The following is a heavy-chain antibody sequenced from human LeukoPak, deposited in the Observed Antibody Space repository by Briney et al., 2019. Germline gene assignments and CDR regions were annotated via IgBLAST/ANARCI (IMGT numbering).Heavy chain of an antibody. D-gene: IGHD3-22*01. Sequence: WETLSLTCAVSGGSFSGYYWSWIRQPPGKGLEWIGEINHSGSTNYNPSFKSRVTISVDTSKNQSSLKLSSVTAADTAVYYCARGFRRTYYYDSSGYPFDYWGQGTLVTVSS. CDR1: GGSFSGYY. V-gene: IGHV4-34*01. J-gene: IGHJ4*02. CDR3: ARGFRRTYYYDSSGYPFDY. CDR2: INHSGST.